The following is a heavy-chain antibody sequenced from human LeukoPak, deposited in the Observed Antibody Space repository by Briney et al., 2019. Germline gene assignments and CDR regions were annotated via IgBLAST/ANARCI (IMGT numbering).Heavy chain of an antibody. CDR3: ARVGGYSYAPGYMDV. CDR2: IYHSGST. CDR1: GGSISSGGYY. Sequence: PSETLSLTCTVSGGSISSGGYYWSWLRQPPGKGLEWIGYIYHSGSTYYNPSLKSRVTISVDRSKNQFSLKLSSVTAADTAVYYCARVGGYSYAPGYMDVWGKGTTVTVSS. D-gene: IGHD5-18*01. V-gene: IGHV4-30-2*01. J-gene: IGHJ6*03.